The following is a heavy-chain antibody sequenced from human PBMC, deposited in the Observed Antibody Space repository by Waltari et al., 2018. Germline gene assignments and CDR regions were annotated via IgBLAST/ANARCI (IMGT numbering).Heavy chain of an antibody. D-gene: IGHD6-13*01. J-gene: IGHJ4*02. CDR3: VREGGRQLDPFEF. CDR2: ITAGSSYI. V-gene: IGHV3-21*02. Sequence: EVQLMESGGGLVKPGGSLRLSCAAYGFPFTSCKMDWVRPAPGKVLVWVSSITAGSSYIDYAASVKGRFTISRDNAKNSLFLQMNSLRVEDTGVYYCVREGGRQLDPFEFWGLGTLVTVSS. CDR1: GFPFTSCK.